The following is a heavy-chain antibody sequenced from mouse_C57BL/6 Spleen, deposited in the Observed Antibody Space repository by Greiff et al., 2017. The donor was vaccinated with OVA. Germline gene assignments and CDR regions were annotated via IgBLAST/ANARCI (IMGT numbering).Heavy chain of an antibody. CDR1: GFTFSDYG. CDR2: ISSGSSTI. Sequence: EVQGVESGGGLVKPGGSLKLSCAASGFTFSDYGMHWVRQAPEKGLEWVAYISSGSSTIYYADTVKGRFTISRDNAKNTLFLQMTSLRSEDTAMYYCARVAYYSNYDWFAYWGQGTLVTVSA. CDR3: ARVAYYSNYDWFAY. D-gene: IGHD2-5*01. V-gene: IGHV5-17*01. J-gene: IGHJ3*01.